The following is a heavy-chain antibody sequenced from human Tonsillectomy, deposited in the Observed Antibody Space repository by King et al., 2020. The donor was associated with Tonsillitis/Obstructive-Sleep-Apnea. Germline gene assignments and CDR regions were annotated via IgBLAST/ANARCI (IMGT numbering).Heavy chain of an antibody. CDR2: ISSSGTHT. CDR1: GFTFSDYY. CDR3: VRSTSLAGDY. J-gene: IGHJ4*02. Sequence: VQLVESGGGLVKPGGSLRLSCTASGFTFSDYYMTWIRQAPGKGLEGGSYISSSGTHTNYADSVKGRFTISRDNAKNSLYLQMNSLRAEDTAVYYCVRSTSLAGDYWGQGTLVTVSS. V-gene: IGHV3-11*05. D-gene: IGHD2-2*01.